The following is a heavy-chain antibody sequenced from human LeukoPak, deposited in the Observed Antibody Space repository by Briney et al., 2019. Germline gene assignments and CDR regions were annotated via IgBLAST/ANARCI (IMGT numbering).Heavy chain of an antibody. CDR2: INTDGNII. V-gene: IGHV3-74*01. CDR3: ARGYYSSSRFDS. CDR1: GFTLSRYW. J-gene: IGHJ4*02. Sequence: PGGSLRLSCAASGFTLSRYWMDWVRHAPGKGLVWVSHINTDGNIINYADSVKGRFTISRDNAENTLYMRMSSLRPEDTAVYYCARGYYSSSRFDSWGQGTLVTVSS. D-gene: IGHD6-13*01.